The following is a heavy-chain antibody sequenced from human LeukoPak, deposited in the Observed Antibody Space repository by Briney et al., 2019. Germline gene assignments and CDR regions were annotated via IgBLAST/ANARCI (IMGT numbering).Heavy chain of an antibody. CDR1: GFAFSTNW. CDR2: ISTDARTI. V-gene: IGHV3-74*01. Sequence: GGSLRLSCAASGFAFSTNWMHWVRQAPGKGLVWVSHISTDARTITYADFVKGRFTISRDNAKNTLYLQMNSLRAEDTAVYYCARLRYYGMDVWGQGTTVTVSS. CDR3: ARLRYYGMDV. J-gene: IGHJ6*02.